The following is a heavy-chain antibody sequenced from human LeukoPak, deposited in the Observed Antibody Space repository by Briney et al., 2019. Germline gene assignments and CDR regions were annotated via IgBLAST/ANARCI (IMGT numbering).Heavy chain of an antibody. D-gene: IGHD5-24*01. Sequence: SQTLSLTCAISGDSVSTDSAGWNWIRQSPSRGLEWLGRTYYKSNWYNDYAVSVKSRITINADTSRNQFSLQLNSVTPGDTAVYYCARGWLQSGFHYWGQGTLVTVSS. CDR1: GDSVSTDSAG. J-gene: IGHJ4*02. CDR3: ARGWLQSGFHY. CDR2: TYYKSNWYN. V-gene: IGHV6-1*01.